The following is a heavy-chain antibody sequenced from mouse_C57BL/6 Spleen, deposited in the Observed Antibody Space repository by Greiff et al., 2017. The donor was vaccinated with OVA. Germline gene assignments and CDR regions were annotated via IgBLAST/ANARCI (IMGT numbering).Heavy chain of an antibody. D-gene: IGHD2-4*01. CDR3: ARDRDYDYFDY. J-gene: IGHJ2*01. CDR1: GFTFSSYA. Sequence: EVQLVESGGGLVKPGGSLKLSCAASGFTFSSYAMSWVRQTPEQRLEWVATISDGGSYTYYPDNVKGRFTISRDNAKNNLYLQMSHLKSEDTAMYYCARDRDYDYFDYWGQGTTLTVSS. CDR2: ISDGGSYT. V-gene: IGHV5-4*01.